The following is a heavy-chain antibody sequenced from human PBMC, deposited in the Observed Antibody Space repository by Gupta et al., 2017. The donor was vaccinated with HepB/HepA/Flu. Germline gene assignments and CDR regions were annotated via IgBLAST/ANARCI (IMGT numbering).Heavy chain of an antibody. D-gene: IGHD3-10*01. CDR2: IRSKAYGGTT. Sequence: EVPLVESGGGLVQPGRSLRLSCTASGFTFGDSAMSWVRQAPGKGLEWVGCIRSKAYGGTTECAASVKGRFTISRDDSKSIAYLQMNSLKTEDTAVYDCTRALTAVLLWFGDLPTYYYYGMDVWGQGTTVTVSS. V-gene: IGHV3-49*04. J-gene: IGHJ6*02. CDR1: GFTFGDSA. CDR3: TRALTAVLLWFGDLPTYYYYGMDV.